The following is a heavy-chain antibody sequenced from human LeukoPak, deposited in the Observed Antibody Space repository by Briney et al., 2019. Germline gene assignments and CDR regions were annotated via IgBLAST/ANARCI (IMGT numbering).Heavy chain of an antibody. V-gene: IGHV4-34*01. J-gene: IGHJ4*02. CDR3: AREGGYDFWSGYSYYFDY. D-gene: IGHD3-3*01. CDR1: GGSFSGYY. Sequence: SETLSLTCAVYGGSFSGYYWSWIRQPPGKGPEWIGEINHSGSTNYNPSLKSRVTISVDTSKNQFSLKLSSVTAADTAVYYCAREGGYDFWSGYSYYFDYWGQGTLVTVSS. CDR2: INHSGST.